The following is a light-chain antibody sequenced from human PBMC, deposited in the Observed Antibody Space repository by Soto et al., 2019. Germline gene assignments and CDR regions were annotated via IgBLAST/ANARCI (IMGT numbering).Light chain of an antibody. J-gene: IGKJ2*01. V-gene: IGKV1-39*01. CDR1: QSISSY. CDR2: AAS. Sequence: DIQMTQSPSSLSASVGDRVTITCRARQSISSYLNWYQQKPGKAPKLLIYAASSLQSGVPSRFSGSGSGTDFTLTISSLQPEDFATYYCQQSYSTLGYTFGQGTKLEIK. CDR3: QQSYSTLGYT.